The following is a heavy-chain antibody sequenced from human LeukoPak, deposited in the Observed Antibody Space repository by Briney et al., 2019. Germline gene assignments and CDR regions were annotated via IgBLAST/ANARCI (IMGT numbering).Heavy chain of an antibody. CDR2: ISGSGGST. CDR3: AKDPYVKDGYGFDY. CDR1: GFTFTRYA. J-gene: IGHJ4*02. D-gene: IGHD5-24*01. Sequence: GGSLRLSCAASGFTFTRYAMSWVRQAPGKGLEWVSAISGSGGSTYYADSVKGRFTISRDNSKHTLYLQMNSLRAEDTAVYYCAKDPYVKDGYGFDYWGQGTLVTVSS. V-gene: IGHV3-23*01.